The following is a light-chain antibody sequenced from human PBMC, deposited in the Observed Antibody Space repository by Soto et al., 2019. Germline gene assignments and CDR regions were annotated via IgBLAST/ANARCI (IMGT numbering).Light chain of an antibody. V-gene: IGKV1-5*03. CDR3: QQYGGSSRT. CDR1: QSISSW. Sequence: DIQMTQSPSTVCASVGDRVTITCRASQSISSWLAWYQQKPGKAPKLLIYKASSLESGVPSRFSGSGSGAAFTLTISRLEPEDFAVYLCQQYGGSSRTFGLGTKVDIK. CDR2: KAS. J-gene: IGKJ1*01.